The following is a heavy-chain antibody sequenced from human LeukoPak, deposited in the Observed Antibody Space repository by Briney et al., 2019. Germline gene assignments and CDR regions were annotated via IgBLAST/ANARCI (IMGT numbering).Heavy chain of an antibody. Sequence: PSETLSLTCTISGGSISSTNSYWGWIRQTPGKGLEWIGTVYYSGSTYCNPSLNSRVSISGDTSTNQFSLRLNSVTAADTAVYLEASSAWGHMDVWGKGTTVIVSS. V-gene: IGHV4-39*01. CDR1: GGSISSTNSY. CDR2: VYYSGST. J-gene: IGHJ6*03. CDR3: ASSAWGHMDV. D-gene: IGHD1-26*01.